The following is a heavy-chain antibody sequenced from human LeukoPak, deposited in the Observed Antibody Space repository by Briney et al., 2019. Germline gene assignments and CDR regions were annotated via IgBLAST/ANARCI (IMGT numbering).Heavy chain of an antibody. Sequence: GGPLRLSCAASGYTFSTYTMYWVRHPPGKRLEWVSIIGNNGGGIHYADSVKGRFTISRDNFKNAPYLQMNSLRVEDTAVYYCAKPDPRSGGWFWWGQGTLVTVS. V-gene: IGHV3-23*01. D-gene: IGHD6-19*01. CDR3: AKPDPRSGGWFW. J-gene: IGHJ4*02. CDR2: IGNNGGGI. CDR1: GYTFSTYT.